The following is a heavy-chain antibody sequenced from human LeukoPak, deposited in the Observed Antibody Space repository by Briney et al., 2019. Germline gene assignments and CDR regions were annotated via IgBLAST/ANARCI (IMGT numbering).Heavy chain of an antibody. V-gene: IGHV4-4*07. D-gene: IGHD4-23*01. CDR1: GGSISSYY. CDR2: IYTSGST. Sequence: SETLSLTCTVSGGSISSYYWSWIRQPAGKGLEWIGRIYTSGSTNYNPSLKSRVTISVDTSKNQFSLKLGSVTAADTAVYYCAGKKHPYYFDNWGQGTLVTVSS. CDR3: AGKKHPYYFDN. J-gene: IGHJ4*02.